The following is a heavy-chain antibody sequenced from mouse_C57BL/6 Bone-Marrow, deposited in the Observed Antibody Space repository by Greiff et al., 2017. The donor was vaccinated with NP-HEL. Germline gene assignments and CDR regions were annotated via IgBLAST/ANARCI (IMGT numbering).Heavy chain of an antibody. CDR3: TTVPYYGYLY. Sequence: EVQRVESGAELVRPGASVKLSCTASGFNIKDDYMHWVKQRPEQGLEWIGWIDPENGDTEYASKFQGKATITADTSSNTAYLQLSSLTSEDTAVYYCTTVPYYGYLYWGQGTTLTVSS. CDR2: IDPENGDT. CDR1: GFNIKDDY. J-gene: IGHJ2*01. D-gene: IGHD2-9*01. V-gene: IGHV14-4*01.